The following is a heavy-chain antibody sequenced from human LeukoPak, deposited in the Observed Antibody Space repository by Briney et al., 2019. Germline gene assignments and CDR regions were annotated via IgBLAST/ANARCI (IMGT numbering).Heavy chain of an antibody. J-gene: IGHJ3*02. D-gene: IGHD3-3*01. V-gene: IGHV3-23*01. CDR3: AKDLWAIFGVGRHAFDI. Sequence: GGSLRLSCAASGFTFSSYAMSWVRQAPGKGLEWVSAISGSGGSTYYADSVKGRFTISRDNSKNTLYLQMNSLRAEDTAVYYCAKDLWAIFGVGRHAFDIWGQGTMVTVSS. CDR1: GFTFSSYA. CDR2: ISGSGGST.